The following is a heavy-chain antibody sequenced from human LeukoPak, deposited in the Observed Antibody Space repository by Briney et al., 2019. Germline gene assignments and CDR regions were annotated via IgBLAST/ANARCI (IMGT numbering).Heavy chain of an antibody. J-gene: IGHJ6*02. Sequence: GSLRLSCAASGFTFSDYYMSWIRQPPGKGLEWIGEINHSGSTNYNPSLKSRVTISVDTSKNQFSLKLSSVTAADTAVYYCARAPPRFPYSSGWYGYYYYGMDVWGQGTTVTVSS. V-gene: IGHV4-34*01. CDR2: INHSGST. D-gene: IGHD6-19*01. CDR1: GFTFSDYY. CDR3: ARAPPRFPYSSGWYGYYYYGMDV.